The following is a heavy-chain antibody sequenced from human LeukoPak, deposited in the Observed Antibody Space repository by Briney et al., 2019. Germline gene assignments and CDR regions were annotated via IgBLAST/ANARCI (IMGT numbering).Heavy chain of an antibody. D-gene: IGHD2-2*01. J-gene: IGHJ5*02. CDR1: GFTFSSYG. Sequence: QPGRSLRLSCAASGFTFSSYGMHWVRQAPGKGLEWVAVIWYDGSNKYYADSVKGRFTIYRDNSKNTLYLQMNSLRAEDTAVYYCARDQDIVVVPAADVWFDPWGQGTLVTVSS. CDR2: IWYDGSNK. V-gene: IGHV3-33*01. CDR3: ARDQDIVVVPAADVWFDP.